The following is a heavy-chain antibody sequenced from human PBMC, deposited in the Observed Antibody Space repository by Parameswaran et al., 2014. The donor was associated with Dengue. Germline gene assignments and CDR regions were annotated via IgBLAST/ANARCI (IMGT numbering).Heavy chain of an antibody. CDR2: ISPDGGVK. CDR3: VSGGAEADY. J-gene: IGHJ4*02. V-gene: IGHV3-7*01. Sequence: VRQAPGKGLEWVANISPDGGVKYYVDSVKGRFTISRDIAQRSVDLQMNRLSVEDTAVYHCVSGGAEADYWGQGTLVTVAS. D-gene: IGHD3-10*01.